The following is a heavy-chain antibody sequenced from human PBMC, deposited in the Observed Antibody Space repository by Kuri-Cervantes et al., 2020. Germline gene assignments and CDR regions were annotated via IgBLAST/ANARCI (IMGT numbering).Heavy chain of an antibody. CDR1: GGSISSSSYY. J-gene: IGHJ4*02. CDR3: ARVGSRRASHFDY. Sequence: SETLSLTCTASGGSISSSSYYWGWIRQPPGKGLEWIGSIYYSGSTYYNPSLKSRVTISVDTSKNQFSLKLSSVTAADTAVYYCARVGSRRASHFDYWGQGTLVTVSS. CDR2: IYYSGST. D-gene: IGHD2-15*01. V-gene: IGHV4-39*01.